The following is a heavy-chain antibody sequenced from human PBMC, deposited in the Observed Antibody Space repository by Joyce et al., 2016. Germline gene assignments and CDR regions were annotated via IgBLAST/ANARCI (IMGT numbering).Heavy chain of an antibody. CDR3: AKEGEYGSGSYDGFDV. CDR1: GFTFSGHA. V-gene: IGHV3-23*01. CDR2: ISSSGRST. J-gene: IGHJ6*02. D-gene: IGHD3-10*01. Sequence: EAQLSESGGGLIQPGGLLRLSCAASGFTFSGHAMSWVRQAQGKGLEWISGISSSGRSTYYADSVEGRFIISRDNSNNTLYVQMNSLRVEDTGIYFCAKEGEYGSGSYDGFDVWGQGTTVTVSS.